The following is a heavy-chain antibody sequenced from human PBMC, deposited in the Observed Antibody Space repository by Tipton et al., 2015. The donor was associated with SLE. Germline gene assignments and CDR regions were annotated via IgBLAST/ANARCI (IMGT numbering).Heavy chain of an antibody. V-gene: IGHV3-9*01. CDR3: GKDRDGHKSGPVDY. J-gene: IGHJ4*02. D-gene: IGHD1-14*01. CDR1: GFTFDDKA. CDR2: ISWNSGDI. Sequence: SLRLSCVVSGFTFDDKAMHWVRQGHGKGLEWVAGISWNSGDIGYADSVRGRFTISRDNAKNVMYLQMNSLRVEDTALYYCGKDRDGHKSGPVDYWGQGTLVTVSS.